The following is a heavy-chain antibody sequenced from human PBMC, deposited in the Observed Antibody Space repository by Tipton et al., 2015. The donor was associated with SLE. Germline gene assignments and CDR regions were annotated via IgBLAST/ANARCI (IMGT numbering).Heavy chain of an antibody. D-gene: IGHD6-6*01. V-gene: IGHV1-8*01. CDR2: MNPNSGNT. Sequence: QSGAEVKKPGASVKVSCKASGYTFTSYDINWVRQATGQGLEWMGWMNPNSGNTGYAQEFQGRVTMTRDTSTGTAYMELSSLRSEDTAVYYCARGLLVGSSSYYFDYWGQGTLVTVSS. J-gene: IGHJ4*02. CDR3: ARGLLVGSSSYYFDY. CDR1: GYTFTSYD.